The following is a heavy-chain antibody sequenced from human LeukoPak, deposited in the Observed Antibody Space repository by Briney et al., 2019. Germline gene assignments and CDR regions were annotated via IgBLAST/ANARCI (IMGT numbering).Heavy chain of an antibody. J-gene: IGHJ4*02. CDR2: MNPNSGNT. V-gene: IGHV1-8*01. Sequence: ASVKVSCKASGYAFISYDINWVRQATGQGLEWMGWMNPNSGNTGYAQKFQGRVTMTRNTSISTAYMELSSLRSEDTAVYYCARGRRASGSYLGYWGQGTLVTVSS. CDR1: GYAFISYD. CDR3: ARGRRASGSYLGY. D-gene: IGHD1-26*01.